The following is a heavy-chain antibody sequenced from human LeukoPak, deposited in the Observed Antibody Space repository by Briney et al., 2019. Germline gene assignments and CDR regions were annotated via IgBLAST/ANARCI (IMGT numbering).Heavy chain of an antibody. CDR1: GGSISGWY. D-gene: IGHD6-19*01. Sequence: SETLSLTCTVSGGSISGWYWSWIRQPPGKGLEWIGYIYGSGYTNYNPSLKSRVTMSIDTSKNHFSLKLTSVTAADTATYYCARETSLAGFASGLGFNYWGQGILVTDSS. CDR2: IYGSGYT. CDR3: ARETSLAGFASGLGFNY. V-gene: IGHV4-59*01. J-gene: IGHJ4*02.